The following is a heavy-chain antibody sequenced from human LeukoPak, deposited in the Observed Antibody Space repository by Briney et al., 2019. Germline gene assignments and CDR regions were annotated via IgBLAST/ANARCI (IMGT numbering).Heavy chain of an antibody. Sequence: GGSLRLSCAASGFTFINAWMSWVRQAPGKGLEWVGRIKSNSDGGTTDYAAPVKGRFTVSRDDSKNTLYLQMTSLKTEDTAVYYCTTDVQDWGQGTLVTVSP. CDR3: TTDVQD. V-gene: IGHV3-15*01. J-gene: IGHJ1*01. CDR2: IKSNSDGGTT. CDR1: GFTFINAW.